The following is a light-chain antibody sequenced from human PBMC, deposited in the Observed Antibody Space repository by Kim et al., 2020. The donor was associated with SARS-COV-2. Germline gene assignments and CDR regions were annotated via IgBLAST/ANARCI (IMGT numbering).Light chain of an antibody. Sequence: VSPGESATLSCRASQSGRRNLAWYQQKPGQAPRLLNYGASTRATGIPARFSGSESGTEFTLTISSLQSEDFAVYYCQQYNNWPPTFGQGTKVDI. CDR2: GAS. J-gene: IGKJ1*01. CDR1: QSGRRN. CDR3: QQYNNWPPT. V-gene: IGKV3-15*01.